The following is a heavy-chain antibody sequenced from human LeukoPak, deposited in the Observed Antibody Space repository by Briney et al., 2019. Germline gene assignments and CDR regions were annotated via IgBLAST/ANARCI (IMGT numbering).Heavy chain of an antibody. V-gene: IGHV4-59*01. CDR1: GVTIISYY. J-gene: IGHJ4*02. CDR2: INYSGST. CDR3: ARGHGGKRSFDY. Sequence: SETLSLTCSVSGVTIISYYWSWIRQRPGKGLEWIGYINYSGSTNYSPSLKSRVTISLDKSKNQFSLKMNSVTAADTAMYYCARGHGGKRSFDYWGQGTLVTVSS. D-gene: IGHD4-23*01.